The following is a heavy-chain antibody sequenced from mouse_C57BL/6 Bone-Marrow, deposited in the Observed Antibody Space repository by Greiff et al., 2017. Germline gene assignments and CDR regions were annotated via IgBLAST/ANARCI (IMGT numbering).Heavy chain of an antibody. D-gene: IGHD2-3*01. J-gene: IGHJ3*01. V-gene: IGHV5-6*01. CDR3: ARLYGYYACFAY. Sequence: EVQRVESGGDLVKPGGSLKLSCAASGFTFSSYGMSWVRQTPDKRLEWVATISSGGSYTYYPDSVKGRFTISRDNAKNTLYLQMSSLKSEDTVMYYCARLYGYYACFAYWGQGTLVTVSA. CDR2: ISSGGSYT. CDR1: GFTFSSYG.